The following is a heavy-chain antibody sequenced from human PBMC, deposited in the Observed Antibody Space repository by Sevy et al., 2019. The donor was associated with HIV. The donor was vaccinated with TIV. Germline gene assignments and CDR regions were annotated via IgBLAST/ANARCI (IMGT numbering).Heavy chain of an antibody. Sequence: ASVKVSCKASGGTFSSYAISWVRQAPGQGLEWMGGIIPIFGRANYAQKFQGRVTITADESTSTAYMELSSLRSEDTAVYYCARARKTGSGSYYRYYYYYGMDVWGQGTTVTVSS. J-gene: IGHJ6*02. CDR3: ARARKTGSGSYYRYYYYYGMDV. CDR2: IIPIFGRA. D-gene: IGHD3-10*01. V-gene: IGHV1-69*13. CDR1: GGTFSSYA.